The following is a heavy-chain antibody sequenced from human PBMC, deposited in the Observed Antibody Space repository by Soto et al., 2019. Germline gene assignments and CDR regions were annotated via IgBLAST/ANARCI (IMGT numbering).Heavy chain of an antibody. V-gene: IGHV6-1*01. Sequence: QVQLQQSGPGLVKPSQTLSLTCAISGDSVSSNNAAWNWIRQSPSRGLEWLGRTYYRSRCYNDYAVSVKSRITVNPDTSKNQFSLQLTSVTPEDTAVYYCAGTTSHYWYYMDVWGKGTTVTVSS. CDR1: GDSVSSNNAA. CDR2: TYYRSRCYN. J-gene: IGHJ6*03. D-gene: IGHD1-7*01. CDR3: AGTTSHYWYYMDV.